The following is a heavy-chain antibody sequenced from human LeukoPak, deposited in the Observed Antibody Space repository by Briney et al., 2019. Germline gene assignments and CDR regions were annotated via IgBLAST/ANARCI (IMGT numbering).Heavy chain of an antibody. D-gene: IGHD3-3*01. CDR1: GGSISSGSYY. Sequence: SETLSLTCSVSGGSISSGSYYWRWIRQPAGKGLEWIGRIYTSGSTNYNPSLKSRVTISVDTSKNQFSLKLSSVTAADTAVYYCARDVGFLEWSRGYYYYMDVWGKGTTVTVSS. CDR2: IYTSGST. CDR3: ARDVGFLEWSRGYYYYMDV. J-gene: IGHJ6*03. V-gene: IGHV4-61*02.